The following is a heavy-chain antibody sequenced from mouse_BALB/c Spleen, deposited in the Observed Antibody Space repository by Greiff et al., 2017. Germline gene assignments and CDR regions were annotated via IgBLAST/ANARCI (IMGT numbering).Heavy chain of an antibody. CDR1: GFTFSDYY. J-gene: IGHJ3*01. CDR2: ISDGGSYT. V-gene: IGHV5-4*02. Sequence: EVKLVESGGGLVKPGGSLKLSCAASGFTFSDYYMYWVRQTPEKRLEWVATISDGGSYTYYPDSVKGRFTISRDNAKNNLYLQMSSLKSEDTAMYYCARGIYYYGSSPLFAYWGQGTLVTVSA. D-gene: IGHD1-1*01. CDR3: ARGIYYYGSSPLFAY.